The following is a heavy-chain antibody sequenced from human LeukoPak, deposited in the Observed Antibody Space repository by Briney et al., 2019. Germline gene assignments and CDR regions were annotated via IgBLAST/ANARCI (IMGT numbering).Heavy chain of an antibody. CDR1: GDTHSSSNR. D-gene: IGHD6-13*01. J-gene: IGHJ4*02. Sequence: SETLSLTCAGSGDTHSSSNRRSWVRQPPVKGLEWIGEIYHSGSTDYNPSLKSRVTISVDKSKNQFSLKLSSVTAADTAVYYCARGPSAGLFDYWGQGTLVTVSS. CDR3: ARGPSAGLFDY. V-gene: IGHV4-4*02. CDR2: IYHSGST.